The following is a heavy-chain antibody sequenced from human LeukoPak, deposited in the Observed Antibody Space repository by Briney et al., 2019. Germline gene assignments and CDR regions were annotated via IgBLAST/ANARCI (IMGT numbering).Heavy chain of an antibody. J-gene: IGHJ6*02. CDR3: ARDLGRWSTPEPYYYYGMDV. CDR1: GYTFTGYY. V-gene: IGHV1-2*04. Sequence: VASVKVSCKASGYTFTGYYMHWVRQAPGQGLEWMGWINPNSGGTNYAQKFQGWVTMTRDTSISTAYMELSRLRSDDTAVYYCARDLGRWSTPEPYYYYGMDVWGQGTTVTVSS. D-gene: IGHD4-23*01. CDR2: INPNSGGT.